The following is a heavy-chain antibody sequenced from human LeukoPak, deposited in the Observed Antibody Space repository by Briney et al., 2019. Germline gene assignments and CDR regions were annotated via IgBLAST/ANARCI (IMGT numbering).Heavy chain of an antibody. CDR2: IGPTGTDR. J-gene: IGHJ4*02. Sequence: GGSLRLSCAASGFTFSSCGFSWVRQAPGKGLEWVSSIGPTGTDRYYADSVRGRFTISRDNAKDSMYLQMDSLRDEDTAVYYCATETIGRHYDYWGQGTLLTVSS. V-gene: IGHV3-21*01. CDR1: GFTFSSCG. D-gene: IGHD1-14*01. CDR3: ATETIGRHYDY.